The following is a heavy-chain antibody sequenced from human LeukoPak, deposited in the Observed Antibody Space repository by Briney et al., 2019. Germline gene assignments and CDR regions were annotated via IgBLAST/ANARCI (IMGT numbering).Heavy chain of an antibody. CDR2: VYYSGST. CDR3: ARGYCSGGSCYWGDY. J-gene: IGHJ4*02. V-gene: IGHV4-39*01. CDR1: GGSISSGGYF. Sequence: SSETLSLTCTVSGGSISSGGYFWGCIRQPPGKGLEWIGSVYYSGSTFYNPSLKSRVTTSVDTSKSQFSLKLNSMTAADTAVYYCARGYCSGGSCYWGDYWGQGALVTVSS. D-gene: IGHD2-15*01.